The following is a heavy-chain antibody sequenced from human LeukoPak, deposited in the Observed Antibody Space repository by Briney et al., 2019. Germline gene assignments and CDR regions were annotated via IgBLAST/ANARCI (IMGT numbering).Heavy chain of an antibody. J-gene: IGHJ4*02. CDR1: GYTFTGYY. Sequence: ASVKVSCKASGYTFTGYYMHWVRQAPGQGLAWMGWINPNSGGTNYAQKFQGRVTMTRDTSISTAYMELSSLRSEDTAVYYCARDFGGNWSIDYWGQGTLVTVSS. V-gene: IGHV1-2*02. D-gene: IGHD3-16*01. CDR2: INPNSGGT. CDR3: ARDFGGNWSIDY.